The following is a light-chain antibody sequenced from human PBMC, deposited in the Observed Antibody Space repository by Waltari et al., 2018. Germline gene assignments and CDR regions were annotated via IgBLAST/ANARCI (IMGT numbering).Light chain of an antibody. Sequence: QSVLTQPPSVSAAPGQKVSISCSGSTPNIGNNYVSWYQQFTGTAPKLLIYEDYRRPSGIPDRFSGSKSGASATLDITGLQTGDEADYYCGAWDSSLGVGVLGGGTRVTVL. V-gene: IGLV1-51*01. J-gene: IGLJ3*02. CDR3: GAWDSSLGVGV. CDR2: EDY. CDR1: TPNIGNNY.